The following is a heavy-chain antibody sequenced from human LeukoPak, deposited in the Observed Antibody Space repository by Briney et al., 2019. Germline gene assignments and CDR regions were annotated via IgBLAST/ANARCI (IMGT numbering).Heavy chain of an antibody. V-gene: IGHV4-59*01. CDR3: ERGSSRGSYYDY. CDR1: GGSISSYY. D-gene: IGHD3-16*01. CDR2: IYYSGST. J-gene: IGHJ4*02. Sequence: SETLSLTCTVSGGSISSYYWSWIRQPPGKGLEWIGYIYYSGSTNYNSSLKSRVTISVDTSKNQFSLKLSSVTAADTAVYYCERGSSRGSYYDYWGQGTLVTVSS.